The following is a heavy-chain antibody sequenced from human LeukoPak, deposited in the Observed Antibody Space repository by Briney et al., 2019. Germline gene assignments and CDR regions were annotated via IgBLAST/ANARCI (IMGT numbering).Heavy chain of an antibody. CDR3: ARDLGADYYYYYGMDV. J-gene: IGHJ6*02. V-gene: IGHV6-1*01. CDR1: GDSVSSNSAA. Sequence: SQTLSLTCAISGDSVSSNSAAWNWIRQSPSRGLEWLGRTYYRSKWYNDYAVSVKSRITINPDTSKNQFSLQLNSVTPEDTAVYYSARDLGADYYYYYGMDVWGQGTTVTVSS. D-gene: IGHD3-16*01. CDR2: TYYRSKWYN.